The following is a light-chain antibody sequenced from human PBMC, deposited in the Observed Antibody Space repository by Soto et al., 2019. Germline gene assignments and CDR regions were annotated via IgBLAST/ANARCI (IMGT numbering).Light chain of an antibody. CDR1: SGDVGTYNL. CDR2: EGS. J-gene: IGLJ2*01. V-gene: IGLV2-23*01. Sequence: QSALTQPASVSGSPGQSITISCTGTSGDVGTYNLVSWYQHHPGKAPKLMIYEGSNRPSGVSHRFSGSQSGNTASLTISGLQAEDEADYHCSSYAGAVAFGGGTKRTVL. CDR3: SSYAGAVA.